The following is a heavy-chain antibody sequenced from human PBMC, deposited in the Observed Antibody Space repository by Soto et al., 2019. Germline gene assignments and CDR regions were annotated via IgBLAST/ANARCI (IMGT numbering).Heavy chain of an antibody. CDR2: FGPEDGET. J-gene: IGHJ5*02. D-gene: IGHD3-10*01. CDR1: GYTLTELS. V-gene: IGHV1-24*01. CDR3: ATQSWLLWFGEFRPFDP. Sequence: ASVKVSCKVSGYTLTELSMHWVRQAPGKGLEWMGGFGPEDGETIYAQKFQGRVTMTEDTSTDTAYMELSSLRSEDTAVYYCATQSWLLWFGEFRPFDPWGQGTLVTVSS.